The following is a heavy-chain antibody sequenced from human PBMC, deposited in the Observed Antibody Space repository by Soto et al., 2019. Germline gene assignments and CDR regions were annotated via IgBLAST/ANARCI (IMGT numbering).Heavy chain of an antibody. CDR1: GFTVSSNY. J-gene: IGHJ4*02. D-gene: IGHD3-22*01. CDR2: IYSGGST. V-gene: IGHV3-53*01. Sequence: GGSLRLSCAASGFTVSSNYMGWVRQAPGKGLEWVSVIYSGGSTYYADSVKGRFTISRDNSKNTLYLQMDSLRAEDTAVCYCARFYYDSSGYYRHFDYWGQGTLVTVSS. CDR3: ARFYYDSSGYYRHFDY.